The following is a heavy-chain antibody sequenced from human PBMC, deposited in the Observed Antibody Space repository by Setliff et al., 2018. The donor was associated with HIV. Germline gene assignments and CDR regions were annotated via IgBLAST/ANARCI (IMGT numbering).Heavy chain of an antibody. V-gene: IGHV4-59*01. CDR2: ISYTGST. CDR1: GGSISNYY. J-gene: IGHJ4*02. Sequence: SETMSLTCTVSGGSISNYYWSWLRQPPGKGLEWIGYISYTGSTNYNPSLKSRVTISVDTSKNQFSLKLSSVTAADTAVYYCAGGLHYGLGKFGYWGQGTLVTVSS. D-gene: IGHD3-10*01. CDR3: AGGLHYGLGKFGY.